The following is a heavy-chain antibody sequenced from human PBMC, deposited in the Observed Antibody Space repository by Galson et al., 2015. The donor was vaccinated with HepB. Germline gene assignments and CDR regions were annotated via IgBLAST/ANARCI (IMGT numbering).Heavy chain of an antibody. D-gene: IGHD3-9*01. CDR3: ARGRFDWLLYSWSHSETGDAFDS. V-gene: IGHV3-21*01. CDR2: ISSSSSYI. Sequence: SLRLSCAASGFTFSSYSMNWVRQAPGKGLEWVSSISSSSSYIYYADSVKGRFTISRDNAKNSLYLQMNSLRAEDTAVYYCARGRFDWLLYSWSHSETGDAFDSWGQGTMVTVSS. J-gene: IGHJ3*02. CDR1: GFTFSSYS.